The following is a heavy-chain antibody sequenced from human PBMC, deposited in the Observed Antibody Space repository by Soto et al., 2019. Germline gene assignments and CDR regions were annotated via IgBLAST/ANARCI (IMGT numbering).Heavy chain of an antibody. Sequence: QVQLVESGGGVVQPGRSLRLSCAASGFTFSSYGMHWVRQAPGKGLEWVAVISYDGSNKYYADSVKGRFTISRDNSKNTLYLQMNSLRAEDTAVYYCAKLGQYNYDAFDIWGQGTMVTVSS. J-gene: IGHJ3*02. D-gene: IGHD3-16*01. CDR1: GFTFSSYG. CDR2: ISYDGSNK. V-gene: IGHV3-30*18. CDR3: AKLGQYNYDAFDI.